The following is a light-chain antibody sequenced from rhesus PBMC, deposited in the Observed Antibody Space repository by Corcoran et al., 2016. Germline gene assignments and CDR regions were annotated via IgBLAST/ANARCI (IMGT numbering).Light chain of an antibody. V-gene: IGKV1-25*01. CDR1: QGITND. Sequence: DIQMTQSPSSLSASVGDRVTITCRASQGITNDLAWYQQKPGETPKLLIYEASSLQSGIPSRFIGSGSGTDFTLTFSCLQSEDFATYYCQHYYSTPVTFGQGTKVEIK. CDR2: EAS. CDR3: QHYYSTPVT. J-gene: IGKJ1*01.